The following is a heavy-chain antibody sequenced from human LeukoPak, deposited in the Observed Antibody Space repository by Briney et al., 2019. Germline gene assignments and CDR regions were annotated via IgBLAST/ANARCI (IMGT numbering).Heavy chain of an antibody. CDR1: GFTVSSNY. D-gene: IGHD3-3*01. CDR3: ARDPSDPFSFQH. CDR2: IYSGGST. Sequence: GGSLRLSCAASGFTVSSNYMSWVRQAPGKGLEWVSVIYSGGSTYYADSVKGRFTISRDNSKNTLYLQMNSLRAEDTAVYYCARDPSDPFSFQHWGQGTLVTVSS. V-gene: IGHV3-66*01. J-gene: IGHJ1*01.